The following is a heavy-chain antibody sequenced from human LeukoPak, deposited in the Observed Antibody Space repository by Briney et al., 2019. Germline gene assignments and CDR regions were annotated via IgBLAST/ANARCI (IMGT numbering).Heavy chain of an antibody. CDR3: AKDPSSLLPNWFDP. CDR2: IAYDGSNK. Sequence: GRSLRLSCAASGFTFRSYGMHWVRQAPGKGLEWVAVIAYDGSNKYYADSVKGRFTISRDNSKNTLYLQMNSLRAEDTAVYYCAKDPSSLLPNWFDPWGQGTLVTVSS. J-gene: IGHJ5*02. D-gene: IGHD2-15*01. V-gene: IGHV3-30*18. CDR1: GFTFRSYG.